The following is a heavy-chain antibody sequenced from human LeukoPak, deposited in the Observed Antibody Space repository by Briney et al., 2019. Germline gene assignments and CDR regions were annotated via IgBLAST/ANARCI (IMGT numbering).Heavy chain of an antibody. D-gene: IGHD6-19*01. V-gene: IGHV3-53*01. CDR2: IYSGGST. CDR1: GFTVSSNY. CDR3: ARGRYGWYGEFDY. Sequence: PGGSLRLSCSASGFTVSSNYMTWVRQAPGKGLEWVSIIYSGGSTYYPDSAKGRFTISRDNSKNPLYLQLNSLRAEDTAVYYCARGRYGWYGEFDYWGQGTLVTASS. J-gene: IGHJ4*02.